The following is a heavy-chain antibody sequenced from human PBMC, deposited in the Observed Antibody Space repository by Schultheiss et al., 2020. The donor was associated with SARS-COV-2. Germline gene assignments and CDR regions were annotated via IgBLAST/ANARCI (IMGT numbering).Heavy chain of an antibody. CDR2: IYYSGST. Sequence: SETLSLTCTVSGGSISSSSYYWGWIRQPPGKGLEWIGSIYYSGSTYYNPSLKSRVTISVDTSKNQFSLKLSSVTAADTAVYYCARASIVGPTTYRMGVWGQGTPVTVSS. J-gene: IGHJ6*02. V-gene: IGHV4-39*07. CDR3: ARASIVGPTTYRMGV. CDR1: GGSISSSSYY. D-gene: IGHD1-26*01.